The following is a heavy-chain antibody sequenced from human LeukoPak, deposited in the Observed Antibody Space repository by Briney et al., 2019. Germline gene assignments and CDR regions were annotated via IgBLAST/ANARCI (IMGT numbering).Heavy chain of an antibody. CDR2: MNANSGNT. D-gene: IGHD3-16*02. V-gene: IGHV1-8*01. Sequence: ASVTVSCKASGYTFTSYDINWVRQATGQGLEWMGWMNANSGNTGYAQKFQGRVTMTRNTSISTAYMELSSLRSEDTAVYYCARLYVWGSYRRFDYWGQGTLVTVSS. CDR1: GYTFTSYD. CDR3: ARLYVWGSYRRFDY. J-gene: IGHJ4*02.